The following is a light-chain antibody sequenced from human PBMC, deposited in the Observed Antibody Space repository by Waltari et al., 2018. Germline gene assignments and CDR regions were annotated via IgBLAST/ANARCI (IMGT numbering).Light chain of an antibody. V-gene: IGKV3-11*01. CDR1: QSFRTY. CDR3: QQRSNWPGT. Sequence: EIVLTQSPATLSLSPGETATLSCRASQSFRTYLAWYQQRPGQPPRLLIYDISKRAAGIPARFSGSGSGTDFTLTLSSLEPEDFAIYYCQQRSNWPGTFGQGTKVEIK. J-gene: IGKJ1*01. CDR2: DIS.